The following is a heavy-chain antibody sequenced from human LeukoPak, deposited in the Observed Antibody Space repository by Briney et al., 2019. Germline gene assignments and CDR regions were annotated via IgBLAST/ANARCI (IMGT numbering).Heavy chain of an antibody. J-gene: IGHJ3*02. V-gene: IGHV3-7*01. Sequence: GGSLRLSCAASGFTFSSYWMSWVRQAPGKGLEWVANIKQDGSEKYYVDSVKGRFTISRDNAKNSLYLQMNSLRAEDTAVYYCARDLEMATITDAFDIWGQGTMVTVSS. CDR2: IKQDGSEK. CDR3: ARDLEMATITDAFDI. CDR1: GFTFSSYW. D-gene: IGHD5-24*01.